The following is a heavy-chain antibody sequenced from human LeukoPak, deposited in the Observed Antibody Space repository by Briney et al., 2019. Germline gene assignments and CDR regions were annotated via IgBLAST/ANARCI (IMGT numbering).Heavy chain of an antibody. Sequence: GGSLRLSCAASGFTFDDYAMHWVRQAPGKGLEWVSGISWNSDTIGYADSVKGRFTISRDNAKNSLYLQMSSLRPEDAALYYCVKGTIMDVWGKGTTVAISS. CDR3: VKGTIMDV. CDR1: GFTFDDYA. CDR2: ISWNSDTI. V-gene: IGHV3-9*01. J-gene: IGHJ6*03.